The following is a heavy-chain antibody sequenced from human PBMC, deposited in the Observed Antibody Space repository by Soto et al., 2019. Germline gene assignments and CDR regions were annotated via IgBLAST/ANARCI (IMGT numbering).Heavy chain of an antibody. CDR3: ARAGAAIVRGSIGGFDY. V-gene: IGHV4-34*01. J-gene: IGHJ4*02. CDR2: INHSGTV. CDR1: GGAFNGYY. Sequence: QVHLQQWGAGLLKPSETLSLTCAVNGGAFNGYYWTWIRQSPGKGLQWIGEINHSGTVDYNPSLKRRVAFSIDTSKKQFSLTLTSVTAADTAVYYCARAGAAIVRGSIGGFDYWGQGTLVTVSS. D-gene: IGHD3-10*01.